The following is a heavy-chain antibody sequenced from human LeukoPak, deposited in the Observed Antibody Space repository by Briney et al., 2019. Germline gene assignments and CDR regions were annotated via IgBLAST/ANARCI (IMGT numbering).Heavy chain of an antibody. D-gene: IGHD6-6*01. CDR2: INHSGST. CDR1: GGSFSGYY. CDR3: ARVFHTISYYYYYYYMDV. J-gene: IGHJ6*03. Sequence: KPSETLSLTCAVYGGSFSGYYWSWIRQPPGKGLEGIGEINHSGSTNYNPSLKSRVTISVDTSKNQFSLKLSSVTAADTAVYYCARVFHTISYYYYYYYMDVWGKGTTVTVSS. V-gene: IGHV4-34*01.